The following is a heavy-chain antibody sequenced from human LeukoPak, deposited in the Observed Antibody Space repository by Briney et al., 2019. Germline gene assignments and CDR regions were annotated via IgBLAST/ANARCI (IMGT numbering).Heavy chain of an antibody. J-gene: IGHJ4*02. D-gene: IGHD1-26*01. Sequence: SETLSLTCTVSGGSISSGSYYWGWIRQPPGKGLEWIGSIYYSGSTYYNPSLKSRITISVDSSKNQFSLKLSSVTAADTAVYYCARLQWEPENYFDLWGQGTLVTVSS. CDR2: IYYSGST. CDR1: GGSISSGSYY. V-gene: IGHV4-39*01. CDR3: ARLQWEPENYFDL.